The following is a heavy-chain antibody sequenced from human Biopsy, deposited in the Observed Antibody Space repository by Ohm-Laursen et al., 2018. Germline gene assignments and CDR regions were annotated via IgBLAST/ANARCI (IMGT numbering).Heavy chain of an antibody. J-gene: IGHJ4*02. CDR3: ARDRWPHVTLLGLVVFDF. CDR1: GYTFTNYG. V-gene: IGHV1-18*01. D-gene: IGHD3-3*01. Sequence: GASVKASCQPSGYTFTNYGISWARHAPGHGLEWMGWISPYKGDTDYAQKIQGRVTMTTDTSTSTAYMDLSSLRSDDTAVYYCARDRWPHVTLLGLVVFDFWGQGTLVIVSS. CDR2: ISPYKGDT.